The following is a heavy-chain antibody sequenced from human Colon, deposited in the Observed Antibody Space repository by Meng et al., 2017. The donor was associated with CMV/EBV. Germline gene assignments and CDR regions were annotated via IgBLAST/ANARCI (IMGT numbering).Heavy chain of an antibody. V-gene: IGHV3-64*07. Sequence: DVQMVESGGGLVQPGGALRLSFAASGFTFSNYAMHWVRQAPGKGLEYLSSITTNGGNTYYADSVKGRFTISRDNSKNTLYLQMGSLRLEDMAVYYCARDVPPHPDYWCQGTLVTVSS. CDR2: ITTNGGNT. J-gene: IGHJ4*02. CDR1: GFTFSNYA. CDR3: ARDVPPHPDY.